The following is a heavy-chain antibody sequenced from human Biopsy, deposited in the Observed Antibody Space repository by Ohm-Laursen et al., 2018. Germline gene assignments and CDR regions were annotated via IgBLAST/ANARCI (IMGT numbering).Heavy chain of an antibody. CDR2: IIPIVGIT. CDR1: GDTFSRSA. Sequence: SSVKVSCKASGDTFSRSAFFWVRQAPGQGLVYLGKIIPIVGITNHAQTFQGRITLTADKSTFMVYMELSRLRSDDTAIYYCARGGSGSGYYGMDVWGQGATVSLSS. J-gene: IGHJ6*02. CDR3: ARGGSGSGYYGMDV. V-gene: IGHV1-69*04. D-gene: IGHD3-10*01.